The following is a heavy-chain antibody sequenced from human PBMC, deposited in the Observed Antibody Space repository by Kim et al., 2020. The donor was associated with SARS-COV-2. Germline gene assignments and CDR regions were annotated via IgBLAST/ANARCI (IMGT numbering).Heavy chain of an antibody. Sequence: GGSLRLSCAASGFTFSSYWMHWVRQAPGKGLVWVSRINSDGSSTSYADSVKGRFTISRDNAKNTLYLQMNSLRAEDTAVYYCARAAPDSEVYVWGSLALDYWGQGTLVTVSS. V-gene: IGHV3-74*01. CDR2: INSDGSST. CDR3: ARAAPDSEVYVWGSLALDY. CDR1: GFTFSSYW. J-gene: IGHJ4*02. D-gene: IGHD3-16*01.